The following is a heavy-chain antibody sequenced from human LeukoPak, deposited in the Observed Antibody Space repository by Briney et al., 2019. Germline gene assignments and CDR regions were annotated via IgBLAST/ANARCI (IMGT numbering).Heavy chain of an antibody. J-gene: IGHJ4*02. CDR3: ARGSSGSYPGYSDY. V-gene: IGHV3-74*01. Sequence: GGSLRLSCAASGFTFSSYWMHWVRQAPGKGLVWVSRINSDGSSTSYADSVKGRFTISRDNAKNTLYLQMNSLRAEDTAVYYCARGSSGSYPGYSDYWGQGTLVTVSS. D-gene: IGHD1-26*01. CDR2: INSDGSST. CDR1: GFTFSSYW.